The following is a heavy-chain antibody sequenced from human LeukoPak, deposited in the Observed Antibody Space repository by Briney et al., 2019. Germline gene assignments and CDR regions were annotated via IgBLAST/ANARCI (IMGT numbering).Heavy chain of an antibody. Sequence: GGSLRLSCAASGFIVSSNYMSWVRQAPGKGLEWVSVIYSGGGTYYADSVKGRLTISRDNSKNTLYLQMNSLRAEDTAVYYCARDRSSVRGWDYWGQGTLVTVSS. CDR1: GFIVSSNY. CDR2: IYSGGGT. D-gene: IGHD3-10*01. CDR3: ARDRSSVRGWDY. J-gene: IGHJ4*02. V-gene: IGHV3-66*01.